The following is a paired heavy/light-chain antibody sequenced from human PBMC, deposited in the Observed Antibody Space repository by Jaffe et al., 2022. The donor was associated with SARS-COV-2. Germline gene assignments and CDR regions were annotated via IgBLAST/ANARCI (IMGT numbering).Heavy chain of an antibody. CDR3: ARGQVLFRRNRPTRGAFDI. CDR1: GASLSDDQ. J-gene: IGHJ3*02. D-gene: IGHD2-2*01. Sequence: QVQLQQWGAGLLKPSETLSLTCAVYGASLSDDQWSWVRQSPEKGLEWLVGVDERGDTNYSPSLRSRLMFSLDSVKNQFSLKLSLVTAADTAMYFCARGQVLFRRNRPTRGAFDIWGQGTMVRVSS. CDR2: VDERGDT. V-gene: IGHV4-34*02.
Light chain of an antibody. CDR1: QSVLNVSNNKKY. Sequence: DIVLTQSPESLAVSLGERATIGCKSSQSVLNVSNNKKYLAWYQQKPGHPPRLLIYWATTRESGVPDRFSGSQSQTDFTLTINNVQAEDVAMYFCQQYSSPVPTFGQGTQLEIK. V-gene: IGKV4-1*01. CDR3: QQYSSPVPT. J-gene: IGKJ2*01. CDR2: WAT.